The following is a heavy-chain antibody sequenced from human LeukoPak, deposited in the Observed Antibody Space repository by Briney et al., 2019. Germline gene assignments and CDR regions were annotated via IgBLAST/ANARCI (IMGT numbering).Heavy chain of an antibody. CDR2: ISYSGNT. Sequence: SETLSLTCTVSRGSIRGYYWSWIRQPPGKGLQWIAYISYSGNTNYNPSLKSRVTISVDTSKNQFSLRLNSVTAADTAVYYCARVELRFLEWLFFDSWGQGTLVTVSS. CDR3: ARVELRFLEWLFFDS. CDR1: RGSIRGYY. D-gene: IGHD3-3*01. J-gene: IGHJ4*02. V-gene: IGHV4-59*01.